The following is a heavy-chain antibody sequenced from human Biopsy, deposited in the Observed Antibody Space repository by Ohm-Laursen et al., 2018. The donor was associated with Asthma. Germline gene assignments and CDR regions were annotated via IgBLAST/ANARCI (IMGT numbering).Heavy chain of an antibody. CDR2: IKHDGSEK. V-gene: IGHV3-7*01. CDR1: GFTLGDYC. D-gene: IGHD3-3*02. J-gene: IGHJ1*01. Sequence: GSLRLSCTASGFTLGDYCMSWVRQVPGKGLEWVANIKHDGSEKNHVDSLKGRFTISRDNAKNSLYLQMNSLRAEDTAVYYCARTFHFWSPYHAEHYQLWGQGTLVTVSS. CDR3: ARTFHFWSPYHAEHYQL.